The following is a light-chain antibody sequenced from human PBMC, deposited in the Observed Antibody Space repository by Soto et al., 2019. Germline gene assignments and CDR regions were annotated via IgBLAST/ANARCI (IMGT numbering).Light chain of an antibody. J-gene: IGKJ4*02. Sequence: EIVLTQSPGTLSLSPGERATLSCMASHSVSSSYLAWYQRKPGQAPSLRIYGASSRATGIPDRFSGSGSGTNFTHTISGLEPEFFAVYYCQQYGSSPPLSFGGGTKVDIK. CDR1: HSVSSSY. V-gene: IGKV3-20*01. CDR2: GAS. CDR3: QQYGSSPPLS.